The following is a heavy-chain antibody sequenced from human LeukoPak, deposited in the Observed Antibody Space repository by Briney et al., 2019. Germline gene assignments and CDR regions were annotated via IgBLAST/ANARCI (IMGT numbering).Heavy chain of an antibody. V-gene: IGHV3-9*03. CDR1: GFTFDDYA. D-gene: IGHD2-8*02. CDR2: ISWNSGSI. CDR3: AKDEFVASDFTGAFDI. Sequence: GGSLRLSCAASGFTFDDYAMHWVRQAPGKGLEWVSGISWNSGSIGYADSVKSRFTISRDNAKNSLYLQMNSLRAEDMALYYCAKDEFVASDFTGAFDIWGQGTMVTVSS. J-gene: IGHJ3*02.